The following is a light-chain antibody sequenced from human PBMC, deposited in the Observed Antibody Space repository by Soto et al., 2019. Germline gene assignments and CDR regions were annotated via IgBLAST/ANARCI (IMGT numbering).Light chain of an antibody. J-gene: IGLJ1*01. Sequence: QSALTQPASVSGSPGQSITISCTGTSSDVGDFNYVSWYQQHRGKAPKLMIYDVGNRPSGVSIRFSGSKSGSTASLTISGLQAEDEADYYCSSFSSNTTRVFGTGTKVTVL. CDR3: SSFSSNTTRV. CDR1: SSDVGDFNY. CDR2: DVG. V-gene: IGLV2-14*01.